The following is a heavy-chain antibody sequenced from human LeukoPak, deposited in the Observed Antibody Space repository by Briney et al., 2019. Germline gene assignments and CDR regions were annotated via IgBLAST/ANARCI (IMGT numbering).Heavy chain of an antibody. Sequence: PSQTLALTCTVSGASISSGGYYWSWIRQHPGTGLEWVVYIYYSGTTYYNPSLKRRITISVDTSKNHFSLKLSSVTASDTAVYYCARSLSGTYATFDSWGQGTVVTVSS. CDR3: ARSLSGTYATFDS. D-gene: IGHD1-26*01. J-gene: IGHJ4*02. CDR2: IYYSGTT. V-gene: IGHV4-31*03. CDR1: GASISSGGYY.